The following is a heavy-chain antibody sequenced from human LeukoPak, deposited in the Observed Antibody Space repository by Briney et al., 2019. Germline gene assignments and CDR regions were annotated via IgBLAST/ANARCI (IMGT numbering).Heavy chain of an antibody. CDR3: ARGSGLANS. CDR2: ISSNGASA. V-gene: IGHV3-20*04. D-gene: IGHD3-3*01. Sequence: GGSLRLSCGASGFTFDDYGMSWVRQAPGKGLEWVCGISSNGASAGYVASVKGRFTISRDNAKKYVFLQMDSVRVENTALYYCARGSGLANSWGQGTLVTVSS. CDR1: GFTFDDYG. J-gene: IGHJ4*02.